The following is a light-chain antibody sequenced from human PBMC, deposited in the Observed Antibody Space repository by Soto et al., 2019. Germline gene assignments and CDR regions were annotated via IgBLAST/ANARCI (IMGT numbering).Light chain of an antibody. V-gene: IGLV2-14*01. CDR1: SSDVGGYNY. J-gene: IGLJ7*01. CDR2: EVS. Sequence: QSVLTQPASVSGSPGQSITISCTGTSSDVGGYNYVSWYQQHPGKAPKLMIYEVSNRPSGVSNRFSGSKSGNTASLIISGLQAEDEADYYCRSYTSSSPYVFGPGTQLTVL. CDR3: RSYTSSSPYV.